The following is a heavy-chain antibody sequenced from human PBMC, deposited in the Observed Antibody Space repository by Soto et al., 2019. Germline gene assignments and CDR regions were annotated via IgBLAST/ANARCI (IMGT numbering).Heavy chain of an antibody. J-gene: IGHJ4*02. D-gene: IGHD1-1*01. CDR2: ISYSGST. CDR1: GGSISGNRYY. CDR3: ASGGTINSPDFDY. Sequence: SETLSLTCSVSGGSISGNRYYWGWIRQPPGKGREWIGSIYYSGSISYSGSTHYNPSLKSRATISVDTSKNQFSLKLNSVTAADTAVYYCASGGTINSPDFDYWGQGTLVTVSX. V-gene: IGHV4-39*01.